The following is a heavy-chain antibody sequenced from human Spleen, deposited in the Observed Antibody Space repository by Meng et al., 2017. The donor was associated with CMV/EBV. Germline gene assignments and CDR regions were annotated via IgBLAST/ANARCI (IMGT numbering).Heavy chain of an antibody. Sequence: GESLKISCAASGFTFSNAWMSWVRQVPGKGLEWVGRIKSKTDGGTTDYAAPVKGRFTISRDDSKNTLYLQMNSLKTEDTAVYYCTTDRHGDYENYFDYWGQGTLVTVSS. D-gene: IGHD4-17*01. CDR3: TTDRHGDYENYFDY. J-gene: IGHJ4*02. CDR2: IKSKTDGGTT. CDR1: GFTFSNAW. V-gene: IGHV3-15*01.